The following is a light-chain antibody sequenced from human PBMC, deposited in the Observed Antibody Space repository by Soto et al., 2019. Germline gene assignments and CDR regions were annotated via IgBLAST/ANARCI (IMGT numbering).Light chain of an antibody. CDR2: GSS. J-gene: IGKJ3*01. CDR3: HQHGVSPFT. Sequence: IVLTQSPGTLSVSPGDRATLSCRASQTVSTTYFAWYQHKSGQDPRLLIYGSSSRATGIPDRFSGGGSGTDFTLTISKMEPEDYEVYYCHQHGVSPFTFGPGTKVDI. CDR1: QTVSTTY. V-gene: IGKV3-20*01.